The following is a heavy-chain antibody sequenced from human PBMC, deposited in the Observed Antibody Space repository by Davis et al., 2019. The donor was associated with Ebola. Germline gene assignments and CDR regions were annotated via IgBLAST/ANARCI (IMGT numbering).Heavy chain of an antibody. CDR1: GFPFSHHT. CDR2: FSGSSNSV. D-gene: IGHD2/OR15-2a*01. CDR3: ARRSSDSNSFANDY. Sequence: WGSLRLSCAASGFPFSHHTMTWLRQAPGTGLEWLSYFSGSSNSVYYADSVRGRFTISRDNAQKSLYLQMDSLRDEDTAVYYCARRSSDSNSFANDYWGRGTLVTVSS. J-gene: IGHJ4*02. V-gene: IGHV3-48*02.